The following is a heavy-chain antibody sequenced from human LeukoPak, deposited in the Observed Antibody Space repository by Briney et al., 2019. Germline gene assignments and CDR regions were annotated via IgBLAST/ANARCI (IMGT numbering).Heavy chain of an antibody. D-gene: IGHD2-2*01. V-gene: IGHV3-7*01. CDR1: GLTFSSDW. CDR2: IKPDEGVK. J-gene: IGHJ6*03. Sequence: PSGSLLLCCATSGLTFSSDWMISVRQAPGKVLEWVATIKPDEGVKYYVDSVKGRFTVSRDNAKNSLYLQMNSLRAEDTAVYYCAAGGAVVVPGATDIYYMDVWGKGTTVTVSS. CDR3: AAGGAVVVPGATDIYYMDV.